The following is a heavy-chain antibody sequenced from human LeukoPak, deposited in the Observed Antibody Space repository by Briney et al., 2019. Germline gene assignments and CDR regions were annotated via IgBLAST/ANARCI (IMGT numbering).Heavy chain of an antibody. D-gene: IGHD3-10*01. Sequence: PGGSLRLSCAASGFTFSSYWMTWVRQAPGKGLEWVANIKLDVSETYYVDSVRGRFTISRDNTKNSLYLQMDSLRAEDTAVYYCARKGSAFDFWGQGTMVTVSS. V-gene: IGHV3-7*01. CDR2: IKLDVSET. J-gene: IGHJ3*01. CDR3: ARKGSAFDF. CDR1: GFTFSSYW.